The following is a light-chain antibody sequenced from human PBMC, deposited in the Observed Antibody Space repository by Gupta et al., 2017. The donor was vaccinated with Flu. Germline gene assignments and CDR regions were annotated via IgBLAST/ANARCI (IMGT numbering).Light chain of an antibody. CDR3: CLLFGGSGHWI. CDR2: HLL. J-gene: IGLJ3*02. V-gene: IGLV2-11*01. CDR1: AHSVGHFDS. Sequence: SPLTQPRSVSGSPGPSVTMSCLGDAHSVGHFDSLSWFHQRPGKAPQLLISHLLPRPPGVSYRRSASRSCHTAFLTTSGLQVPEEGDYYCCLLFGGSGHWIFGAGTKVTVL.